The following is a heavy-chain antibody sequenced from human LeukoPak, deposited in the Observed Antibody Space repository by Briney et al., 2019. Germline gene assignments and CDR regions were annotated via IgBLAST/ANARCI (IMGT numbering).Heavy chain of an antibody. Sequence: PGGSLRLSCAASGFTFDDYTMHWVRQAPGKGLEWVSLISWDGGSTYYADSVKGRFTISRDNSKNSLYLQMDSLRTEDTALYYCAKDYGFGESNYYFDYWGQGTLVTVSS. CDR2: ISWDGGST. CDR3: AKDYGFGESNYYFDY. J-gene: IGHJ4*02. CDR1: GFTFDDYT. V-gene: IGHV3-43*01. D-gene: IGHD3-10*01.